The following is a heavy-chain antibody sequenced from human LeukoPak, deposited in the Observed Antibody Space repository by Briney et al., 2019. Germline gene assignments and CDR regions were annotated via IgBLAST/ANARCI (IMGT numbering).Heavy chain of an antibody. D-gene: IGHD5-24*01. CDR3: ARERDGCPGY. Sequence: GGSLRLSCAASGFTFSSYSMNWVRQAPGKGLEWVSSISSSSSYTYYADSVKGRFTISRDNAKNSLYLQTNSLRAEDTAVYYCARERDGCPGYWGQGTLVTVSS. CDR1: GFTFSSYS. J-gene: IGHJ4*02. V-gene: IGHV3-21*01. CDR2: ISSSSSYT.